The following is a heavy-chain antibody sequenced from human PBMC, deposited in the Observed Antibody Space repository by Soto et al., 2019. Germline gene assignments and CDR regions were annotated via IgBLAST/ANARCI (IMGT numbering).Heavy chain of an antibody. V-gene: IGHV1-58*01. D-gene: IGHD2-15*01. CDR3: ATGAYCSGGSCSDYYYYYYGMDL. CDR2: LVVGTGNT. J-gene: IGHJ6*02. Sequence: GASVKVSCKTSGFTFRSSAVQWVRQARGQRXEWIGWLVVGTGNTNYAQKFQQRVTISSDRSTNTVSMELSSLTSEDTAVYYCATGAYCSGGSCSDYYYYYYGMDLWGQGTTVTVSS. CDR1: GFTFRSSA.